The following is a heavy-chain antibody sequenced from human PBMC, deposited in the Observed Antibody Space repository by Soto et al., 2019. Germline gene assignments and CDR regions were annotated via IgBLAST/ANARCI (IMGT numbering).Heavy chain of an antibody. CDR1: GFSLSNARMG. J-gene: IGHJ4*02. V-gene: IGHV2-26*01. Sequence: VSGPTLVNPTETLTLTCTVSGFSLSNARMGVSWIRQPPGKALEWLAHIFSNDEKSYSTSLKSRLTISKDTSKSQVVLTMTNMDPVDTATYYCARILSGGSYYFDYWGQGTLVTVSS. CDR3: ARILSGGSYYFDY. D-gene: IGHD2-15*01. CDR2: IFSNDEK.